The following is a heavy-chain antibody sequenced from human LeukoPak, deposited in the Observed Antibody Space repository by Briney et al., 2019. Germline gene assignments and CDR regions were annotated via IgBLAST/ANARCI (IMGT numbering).Heavy chain of an antibody. V-gene: IGHV3-7*01. CDR2: IKQDGSEK. Sequence: GGSLRLSCAASGFTFSSYWMSWVRQAPGKGLEWVANIKQDGSEKYYADSVKGRFTISRDNSKNTLYLQMNSLRAEDTAVYYCAKDPSQAWHSSSWYSAIDYYYYGMDVWGQGTTVTVSS. D-gene: IGHD6-13*01. CDR3: AKDPSQAWHSSSWYSAIDYYYYGMDV. J-gene: IGHJ6*02. CDR1: GFTFSSYW.